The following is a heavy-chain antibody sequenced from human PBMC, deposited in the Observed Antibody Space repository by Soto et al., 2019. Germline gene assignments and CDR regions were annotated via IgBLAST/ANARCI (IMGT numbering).Heavy chain of an antibody. CDR1: GGYIRSSNW. Sequence: QVQLQESGPGLVKPSGTLSLTCAVSGGYIRSSNWWNWVRQIPGKGLEWIGEIYHSGSTNYNPSLKSRVTISVDKPKNQFSLKLGSVTAADTAVYYCASPFDDSGWTGHFRHWGQGIRVTVSS. CDR2: IYHSGST. J-gene: IGHJ1*01. V-gene: IGHV4-4*02. D-gene: IGHD6-19*01. CDR3: ASPFDDSGWTGHFRH.